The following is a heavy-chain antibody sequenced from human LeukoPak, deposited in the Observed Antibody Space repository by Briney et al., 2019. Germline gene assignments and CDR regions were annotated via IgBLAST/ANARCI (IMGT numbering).Heavy chain of an antibody. J-gene: IGHJ4*02. CDR3: AKGLTQWELTPHYFDY. D-gene: IGHD1-26*01. V-gene: IGHV3-23*01. Sequence: PGGSLRLSCAASGFTFSSYAMSWVRQAPGKGLEWVSAISGSGGSTYYADSVKGRFTISRDNSKNTLYLQMNSLRAEDTAVYYCAKGLTQWELTPHYFDYWGQGTLVTVSS. CDR2: ISGSGGST. CDR1: GFTFSSYA.